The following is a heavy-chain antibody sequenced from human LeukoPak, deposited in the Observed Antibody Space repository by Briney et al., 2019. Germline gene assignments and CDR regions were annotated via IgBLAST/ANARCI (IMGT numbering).Heavy chain of an antibody. CDR1: GGSFSGYY. J-gene: IGHJ3*02. CDR2: INHSGST. D-gene: IGHD4-23*01. V-gene: IGHV4-34*01. CDR3: ARGYYGVYGGTFPAFDI. Sequence: SETLSLTCAVYGGSFSGYYWSWIRQPPGKGLEWIGEINHSGSTNYNPSLKSRVTISVDTSKNQFSLKLSSVTAADTAVYYCARGYYGVYGGTFPAFDIWGQGTMVTVSS.